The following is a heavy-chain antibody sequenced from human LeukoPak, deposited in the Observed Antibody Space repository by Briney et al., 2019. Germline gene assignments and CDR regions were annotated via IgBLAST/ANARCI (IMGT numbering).Heavy chain of an antibody. CDR2: VCTDDYK. J-gene: IGHJ4*02. D-gene: IGHD6-19*01. Sequence: GRSLTLSCAASAFAFSHYAMSWVRQAPGKGPEWVSSVCTDDYKFYGDCVKGRFTISRDNSKNMVYLQMNSLRAEDTAVYHCANTDPPPYPSGWSSPVVYYFDDWGQGTLVTVSS. CDR3: ANTDPPPYPSGWSSPVVYYFDD. CDR1: AFAFSHYA. V-gene: IGHV3-23*01.